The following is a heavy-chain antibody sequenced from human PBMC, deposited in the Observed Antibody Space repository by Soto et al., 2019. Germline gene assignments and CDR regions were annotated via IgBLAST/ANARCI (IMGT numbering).Heavy chain of an antibody. CDR2: ISTSGSDI. V-gene: IGHV3-48*03. CDR1: GFTFSSYE. D-gene: IGHD5-18*01. CDR3: ARESWRIQTDFDY. Sequence: LXLSFESSGFTFSSYEMNWVRQAPGKGLEWVSYISTSGSDIYYADSVKGRFTIARDNAKNSLYLQMNSLRAEDTAVYSCARESWRIQTDFDYWGQGTLVTVSS. J-gene: IGHJ4*02.